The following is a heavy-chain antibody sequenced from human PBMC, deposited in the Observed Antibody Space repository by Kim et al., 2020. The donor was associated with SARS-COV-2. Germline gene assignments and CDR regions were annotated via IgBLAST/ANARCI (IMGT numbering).Heavy chain of an antibody. D-gene: IGHD3-10*01. CDR2: IKSKTDGGTT. CDR1: GFTFSNAW. Sequence: EGSLRLSCAASGFTFSNAWMSWVRQAPGKGLEWVGRIKSKTDGGTTDYAAPVKGRFTISRDDSKNTLYLQMNSLKTEDTAVYYCTTYSVAMGGAMVRGVIYWSYYYYGMDVWGQGTTVTVSS. CDR3: TTYSVAMGGAMVRGVIYWSYYYYGMDV. J-gene: IGHJ6*02. V-gene: IGHV3-15*01.